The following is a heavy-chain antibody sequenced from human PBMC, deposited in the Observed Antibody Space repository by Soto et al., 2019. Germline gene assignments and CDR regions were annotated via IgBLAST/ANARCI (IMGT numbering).Heavy chain of an antibody. CDR1: GGCISSSSYY. V-gene: IGHV4-39*01. Sequence: QLQLQESGPGLVKPSETLSLTCTVSGGCISSSSYYWGWIRQPPGKGLEWIGSIYYSGSTYYNPSLKSRVTISVDTSKNQFSLKLSSVTAADTAVYYCARRGLWSGYYYARNWGQGTLVTVSS. D-gene: IGHD3-22*01. CDR3: ARRGLWSGYYYARN. J-gene: IGHJ4*02. CDR2: IYYSGST.